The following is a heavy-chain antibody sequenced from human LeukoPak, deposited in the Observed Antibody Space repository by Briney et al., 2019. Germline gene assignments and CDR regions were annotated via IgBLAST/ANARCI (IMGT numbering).Heavy chain of an antibody. V-gene: IGHV1-2*02. Sequence: ASVKVSCKASGYTFTGYYMHWVRQAPGQGLEWMGWINPNSGGTNYAQKFQGRVTMTRDTSISTAYMELSSLRSEDTAVYYCARARITMVRGHDYWGQGTLVTVSS. CDR3: ARARITMVRGHDY. D-gene: IGHD3-10*01. J-gene: IGHJ4*02. CDR2: INPNSGGT. CDR1: GYTFTGYY.